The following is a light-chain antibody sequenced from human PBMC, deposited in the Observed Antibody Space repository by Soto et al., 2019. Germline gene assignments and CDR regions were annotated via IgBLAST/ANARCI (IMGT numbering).Light chain of an antibody. CDR1: QSVSGN. CDR3: QQSYRWPYS. CDR2: GAS. V-gene: IGKV3-15*01. J-gene: IGKJ2*01. Sequence: DRVMTQSPVTLSVSPGETATLSCRASQSVSGNLAWLQQKPGQAPRLLIFGASTRATGVPARFSGSGSGTDFTLTISSLESEDSADYYCQQSYRWPYSFGQGIRVDIK.